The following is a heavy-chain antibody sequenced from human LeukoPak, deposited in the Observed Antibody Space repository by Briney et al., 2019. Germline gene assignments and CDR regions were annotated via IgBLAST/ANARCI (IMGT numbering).Heavy chain of an antibody. CDR2: INPNSGGT. Sequence: GASVKVSCKASGYTFTGYYMHWVRQAPGQGLEWMGWINPNSGGTNYAQKFQGRVTMTRDTSISTAYMELRSLRSDDTAVYYCARDGAVAGTYFFDYWGQGTLVTVSS. V-gene: IGHV1-2*02. CDR3: ARDGAVAGTYFFDY. D-gene: IGHD6-19*01. J-gene: IGHJ4*02. CDR1: GYTFTGYY.